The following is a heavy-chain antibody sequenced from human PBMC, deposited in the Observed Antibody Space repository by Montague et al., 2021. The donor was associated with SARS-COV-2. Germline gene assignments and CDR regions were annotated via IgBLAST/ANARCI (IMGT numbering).Heavy chain of an antibody. D-gene: IGHD2-2*01. CDR3: ARQGGPAGKHWFDP. V-gene: IGHV4-39*01. J-gene: IGHJ5*02. Sequence: SETLSLTCTVSGGSVSGTSYYWAWIRQPPGKGLEWIVNIHHNGTTFYNLSLKSRVTISVDTSMNEVSLKLNSVTAADTAVYYCARQGGPAGKHWFDPWGQGTLVTVSS. CDR2: IHHNGTT. CDR1: GGSVSGTSYY.